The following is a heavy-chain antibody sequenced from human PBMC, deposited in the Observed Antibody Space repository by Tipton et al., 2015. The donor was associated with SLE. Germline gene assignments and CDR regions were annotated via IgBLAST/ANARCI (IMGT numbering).Heavy chain of an antibody. CDR3: AKDAYSGSYPLDY. Sequence: SLRLSCAASGFTFSSYAMHWVRQAPGKGLEWVAVISYDGSNKYYADSVKGRFTISRDNSKNTLYLQMNSLRAEDTAVYYCAKDAYSGSYPLDYWGQGTLVTVSS. D-gene: IGHD1-26*01. J-gene: IGHJ4*02. CDR1: GFTFSSYA. V-gene: IGHV3-30-3*01. CDR2: ISYDGSNK.